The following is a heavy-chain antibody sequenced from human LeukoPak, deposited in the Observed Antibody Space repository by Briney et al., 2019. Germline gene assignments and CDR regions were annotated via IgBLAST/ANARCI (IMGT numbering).Heavy chain of an antibody. J-gene: IGHJ6*02. CDR3: ARVRAHPKYCSGGSCYYAYYYYGMDV. D-gene: IGHD2-15*01. CDR1: GYTFTGYY. Sequence: ASVKVSCKASGYTFTGYYMHWVRQAPGQGLEWMGWINPNSGGTNYAQKFQSRVTMTRDTSISTAYMELSRLRSDDTAVYYCARVRAHPKYCSGGSCYYAYYYYGMDVWGQGTTVTVSS. CDR2: INPNSGGT. V-gene: IGHV1-2*02.